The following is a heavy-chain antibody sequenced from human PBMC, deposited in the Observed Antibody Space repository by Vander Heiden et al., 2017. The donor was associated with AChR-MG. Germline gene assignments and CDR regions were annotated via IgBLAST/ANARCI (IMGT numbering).Heavy chain of an antibody. CDR1: GFTFSSHG. CDR2: ISYDGSNK. V-gene: IGHV3-30*18. Sequence: QVQLVESGGGVVQPGRSLSRPCAASGFTFSSHGLHWFRQAPGKGLEWVAVISYDGSNKYYADSVKGRFTISRDNSKNTLYLQMNSLRAEDTAVYYCAKALGYCSGGSCYSGIGDYWGQGTLVTVSS. J-gene: IGHJ4*02. CDR3: AKALGYCSGGSCYSGIGDY. D-gene: IGHD2-15*01.